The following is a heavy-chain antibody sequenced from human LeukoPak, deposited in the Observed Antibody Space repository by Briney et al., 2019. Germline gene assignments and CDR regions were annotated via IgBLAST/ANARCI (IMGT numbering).Heavy chain of an antibody. CDR2: IYTSGST. D-gene: IGHD2-15*01. J-gene: IGHJ5*02. CDR3: ARVPFFCSGGSCYSPHNWFDP. Sequence: NPSETLSLTCTVSGGSISSGSYYWSWIRQPAGKGLEWIGRIYTSGSTNYNPSLKSRVTISVDTSKNQFSLKLSSVTAADTAVYYCARVPFFCSGGSCYSPHNWFDPWGQGTLVTVSS. V-gene: IGHV4-61*02. CDR1: GGSISSGSYY.